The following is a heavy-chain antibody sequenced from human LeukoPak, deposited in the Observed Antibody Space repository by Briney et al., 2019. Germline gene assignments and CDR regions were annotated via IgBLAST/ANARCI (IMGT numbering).Heavy chain of an antibody. CDR3: ARYHYDFWSGRAGWFDP. CDR1: GFTFSSYE. J-gene: IGHJ5*02. V-gene: IGHV3-48*03. Sequence: PGGSLRLSCAASGFTFSSYEMNWVRQAPGKGLEWVSYISSSGSAIYYADSIKGRFTISRDNARNSLYLQLNSLRAEDTAMYYCARYHYDFWSGRAGWFDPWGQGTLVTVSS. D-gene: IGHD3-3*01. CDR2: ISSSGSAI.